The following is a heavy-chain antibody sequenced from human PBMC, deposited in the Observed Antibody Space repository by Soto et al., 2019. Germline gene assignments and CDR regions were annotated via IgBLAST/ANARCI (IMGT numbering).Heavy chain of an antibody. CDR3: AIGLRVLWFGEVAYWFDP. Sequence: ASVKVSCKASGYTFTSYGISWGRQAPGQGLEWMGWINPNNGNTGYAQKLQGRATMTTDTSISTAYMELSSLRSEDTAVYYCAIGLRVLWFGEVAYWFDPWGQGTLVTVSS. CDR1: GYTFTSYG. V-gene: IGHV1-8*02. D-gene: IGHD3-10*01. J-gene: IGHJ5*02. CDR2: INPNNGNT.